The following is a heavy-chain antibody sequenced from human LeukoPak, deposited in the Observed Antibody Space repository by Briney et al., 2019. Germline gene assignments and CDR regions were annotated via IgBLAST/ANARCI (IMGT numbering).Heavy chain of an antibody. CDR1: GFTFSSYS. CDR2: ISSSSSYI. V-gene: IGHV3-21*01. J-gene: IGHJ6*03. Sequence: GGSLRLSCAASGFTFSSYSMNWVRQAPGKGQESVSSISSSSSYIYYADSVKGRFTISRDNAKNSLYLQMNSLRAEDTAVYYCARENYYYYYMDVWGKGTTVTVSS. CDR3: ARENYYYYYMDV.